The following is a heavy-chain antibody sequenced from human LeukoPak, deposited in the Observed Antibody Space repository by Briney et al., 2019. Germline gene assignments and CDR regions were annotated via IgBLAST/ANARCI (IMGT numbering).Heavy chain of an antibody. CDR2: ISTSSLNTI. CDR1: GFTFSSFG. CDR3: ARSLSTDFDY. J-gene: IGHJ4*02. D-gene: IGHD5/OR15-5a*01. Sequence: PGGSLRLSCAASGFTFSSFGMNWVRQAPGKGLEWISYISTSSLNTIHYADSVKGRFTISRDNAKNSLFLQMNSLRAEDTAVYYCARSLSTDFDYWGQGILVTVFS. V-gene: IGHV3-48*04.